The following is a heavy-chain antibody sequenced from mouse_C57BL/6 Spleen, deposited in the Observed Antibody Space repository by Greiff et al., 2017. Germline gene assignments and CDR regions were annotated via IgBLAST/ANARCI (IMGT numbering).Heavy chain of an antibody. CDR2: INPNNGGT. D-gene: IGHD1-1*01. CDR3: ARSGFVTTVPFDY. V-gene: IGHV1-18*01. CDR1: GYTFTDYN. J-gene: IGHJ2*01. Sequence: VQLQQSGPELVKPGASVKIPCKASGYTFTDYNMDWVKQSHGKSLEWIGDINPNNGGTIYNQKFKGKATLTVDKSSSTAYMELRSLTSEDTAVYYCARSGFVTTVPFDYWGQGTTLTVSS.